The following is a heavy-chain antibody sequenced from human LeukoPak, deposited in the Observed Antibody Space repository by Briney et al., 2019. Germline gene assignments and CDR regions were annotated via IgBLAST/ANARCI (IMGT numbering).Heavy chain of an antibody. J-gene: IGHJ4*02. D-gene: IGHD3-22*01. V-gene: IGHV3-21*01. Sequence: GGSLRLSCAASGLTFSSYSMNWVRQAPGKGLEWVSSISSSSSYIYYADSVKGRFTISRDNAKNSLYLQMNSLRAEDTAVFYCAREGYYDSSGYYYFKPFDYWGQGTLVTVSS. CDR2: ISSSSSYI. CDR3: AREGYYDSSGYYYFKPFDY. CDR1: GLTFSSYS.